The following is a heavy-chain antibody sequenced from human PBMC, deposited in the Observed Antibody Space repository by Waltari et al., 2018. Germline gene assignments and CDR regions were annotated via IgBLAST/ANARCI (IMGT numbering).Heavy chain of an antibody. V-gene: IGHV4-34*01. Sequence: QVQLHQWGAGLLKPSETLSLTCAVSGGPFIDYSWSWIRQPPGKGREWIGEISHSRVPHYNPSFGSRVTMSVDTIKKRFSLKLTSVTAADTAVYFCARTWGNSPPLGWLDPWGQGTRVTISS. CDR1: GGPFIDYS. CDR2: ISHSRVP. CDR3: ARTWGNSPPLGWLDP. D-gene: IGHD7-27*01. J-gene: IGHJ5*02.